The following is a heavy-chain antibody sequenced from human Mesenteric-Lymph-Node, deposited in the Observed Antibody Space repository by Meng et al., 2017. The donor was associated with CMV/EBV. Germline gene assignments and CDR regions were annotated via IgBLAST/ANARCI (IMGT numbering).Heavy chain of an antibody. J-gene: IGHJ4*02. V-gene: IGHV3-23*03. CDR3: ARDPYSSLGGDY. CDR2: IYTGAITT. Sequence: GESLKISCVASGFTFSTYAMSWVRQAPGKGLEWVSVIYTGAITTYYADSVEGRFTISRDNSKNTVYLQMSSLRAEDTAVYYCARDPYSSLGGDYWGQGTLVTVSS. CDR1: GFTFSTYA. D-gene: IGHD6-13*01.